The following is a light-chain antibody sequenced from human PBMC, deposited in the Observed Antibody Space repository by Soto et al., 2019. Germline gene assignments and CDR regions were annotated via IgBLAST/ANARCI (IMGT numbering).Light chain of an antibody. J-gene: IGKJ4*01. CDR2: PAS. CDR3: LQANNFPVT. CDR1: QGIGSW. Sequence: DIQMTQTPSFVSASIGDTVTITCRASQGIGSWLAWYQQVPGRAPRLLIFPASPFQSGVSSRFRGSAAGTDFTLTITSLQPEDFATYFCLQANNFPVTFGEGTKVEMK. V-gene: IGKV1-12*01.